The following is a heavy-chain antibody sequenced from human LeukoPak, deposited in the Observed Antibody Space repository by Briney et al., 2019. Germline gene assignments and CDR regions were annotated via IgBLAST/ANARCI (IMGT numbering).Heavy chain of an antibody. CDR1: GYTFNTFD. V-gene: IGHV1-8*03. CDR2: VNPYNDKT. D-gene: IGHD3-10*01. Sequence: ASVKVSCKASGYTFNTFDINWVRQATGQGPEWMGWVNPYNDKTVYAPKFQGRVSISSNNSITTACMEFSGLKSDDTAVYYCARGRRLRGVTSRPIYYYYYMDVWGGGTTVTVSS. CDR3: ARGRRLRGVTSRPIYYYYYMDV. J-gene: IGHJ6*03.